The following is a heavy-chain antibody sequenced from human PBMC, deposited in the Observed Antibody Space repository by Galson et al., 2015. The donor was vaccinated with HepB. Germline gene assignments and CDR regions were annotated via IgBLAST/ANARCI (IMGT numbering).Heavy chain of an antibody. Sequence: SLRLSCAASGFTFSNYWMSWVRQAPGKGLEWVANIKQDGSEKYYVDSVKGRSTISRDNAKNSLYLQMNSLRAEDTAVYYCAREGSYYYDTKGGIDVWGQGTTVTVSS. CDR2: IKQDGSEK. CDR1: GFTFSNYW. D-gene: IGHD3-22*01. V-gene: IGHV3-7*03. CDR3: AREGSYYYDTKGGIDV. J-gene: IGHJ6*02.